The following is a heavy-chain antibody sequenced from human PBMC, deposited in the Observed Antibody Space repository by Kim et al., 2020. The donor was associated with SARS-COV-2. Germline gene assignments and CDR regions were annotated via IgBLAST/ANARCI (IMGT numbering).Heavy chain of an antibody. D-gene: IGHD2-15*01. CDR2: ISGSGCST. Sequence: GGSLRLSCAASGFTFSSYAMSWVRQAPGKGLEWVSAISGSGCSTYYADSVKGRFTISRDNSKNTQYLQMNSLRAEDTAVYYCARERIYCSGGSCVSYYFDSWGQGTLVTVSS. J-gene: IGHJ4*02. CDR3: ARERIYCSGGSCVSYYFDS. CDR1: GFTFSSYA. V-gene: IGHV3-23*01.